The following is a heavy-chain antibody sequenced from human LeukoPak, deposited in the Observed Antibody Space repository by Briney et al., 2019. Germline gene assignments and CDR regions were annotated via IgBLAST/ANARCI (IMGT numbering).Heavy chain of an antibody. V-gene: IGHV3-33*01. Sequence: PGGSLRLSCAASGFNFNTYGMHWVRQTPGKGLEWVAVIWHDGSDEYYADSVKGRFTISRDNSKSLVYLQMDSLRDEHTAVYYCAGEVIRDVSGVDYTWLDPWGQGTLVFVSA. CDR3: AGEVIRDVSGVDYTWLDP. J-gene: IGHJ5*02. D-gene: IGHD2-8*01. CDR2: IWHDGSDE. CDR1: GFNFNTYG.